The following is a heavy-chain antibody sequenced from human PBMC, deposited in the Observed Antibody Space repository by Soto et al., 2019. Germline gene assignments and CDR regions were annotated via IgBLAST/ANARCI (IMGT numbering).Heavy chain of an antibody. CDR1: GFTFDDYA. J-gene: IGHJ3*02. Sequence: EVQLVESGGGLVQPGRSLRLSCAASGFTFDDYAMHWVRQAPGKGLEWVSGISWSSANTDYADSVKGRFTISRDNAKNSLYLQMNSLRAEDTALYYCSGRCISTSCMATFDIWGQGTMVTVSS. D-gene: IGHD2-2*01. V-gene: IGHV3-9*01. CDR3: SGRCISTSCMATFDI. CDR2: ISWSSANT.